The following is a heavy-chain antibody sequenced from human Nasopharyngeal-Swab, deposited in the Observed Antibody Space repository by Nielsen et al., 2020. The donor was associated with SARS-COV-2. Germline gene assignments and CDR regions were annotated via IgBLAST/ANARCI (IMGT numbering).Heavy chain of an antibody. CDR2: ISGSGGST. D-gene: IGHD5-18*01. V-gene: IGHV3-23*01. J-gene: IGHJ4*02. CDR1: GFTFSSYV. CDR3: VKAQTAAMVRVWGDY. Sequence: GESLKISCAASGFTFSSYVMSWVRQAPGKGLEWVSAISGSGGSTYYADSVKGQFTISRDNSKNTLYLQMNSLRAENTAVYYCVKAQTAAMVRVWGDYWGQGTLVTVSS.